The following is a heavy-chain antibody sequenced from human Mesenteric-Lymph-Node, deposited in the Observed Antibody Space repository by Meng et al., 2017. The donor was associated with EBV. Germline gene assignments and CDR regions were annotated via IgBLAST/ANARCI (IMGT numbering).Heavy chain of an antibody. J-gene: IGHJ5*02. V-gene: IGHV2-5*02. CDR1: GFSLDTSGVS. Sequence: QITLKESGPTLVNHTXTLMLTCTLSGFSLDTSGVSVGWIRQPPGKALEWLAVIYWDDDKRYNPSLKNRLTVTRDTSKNQVVLTMTNMDPVDTATYYCGHRRYSNYGWFDPWGQGTLVTVSS. CDR2: IYWDDDK. CDR3: GHRRYSNYGWFDP. D-gene: IGHD4-11*01.